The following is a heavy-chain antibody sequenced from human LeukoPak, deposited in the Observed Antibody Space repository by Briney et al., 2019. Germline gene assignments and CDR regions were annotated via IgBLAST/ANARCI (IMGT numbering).Heavy chain of an antibody. Sequence: TSETLSLTCTVSGGSISSYYWSWIRQPPGKGLEWIGYIYYSGSTNYNPSLKSRVTISVDTSKNQFSLKLSSVTAADTAVYYCARGNYGSGRDYYYYMDVWGKGTTVTISS. J-gene: IGHJ6*03. CDR1: GGSISSYY. CDR2: IYYSGST. CDR3: ARGNYGSGRDYYYYMDV. D-gene: IGHD3-10*01. V-gene: IGHV4-59*01.